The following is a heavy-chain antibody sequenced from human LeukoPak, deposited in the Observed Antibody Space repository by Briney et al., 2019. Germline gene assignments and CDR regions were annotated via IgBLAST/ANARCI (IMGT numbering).Heavy chain of an antibody. CDR3: ARDRRAVAGGNWFDP. J-gene: IGHJ5*02. CDR2: ISSSSSYI. D-gene: IGHD6-19*01. CDR1: GFTFSSYS. Sequence: GGSLRLSCAASGFTFSSYSMNWVRQAPGKGLEWVTSISSSSSYIYYADSVKGRFTISRDNAKNSLYLQMNSLRAEDTAVYYCARDRRAVAGGNWFDPWGQGTLVTVSS. V-gene: IGHV3-21*01.